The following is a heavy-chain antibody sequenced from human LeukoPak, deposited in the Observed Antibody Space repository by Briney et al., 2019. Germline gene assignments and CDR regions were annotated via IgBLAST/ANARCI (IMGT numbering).Heavy chain of an antibody. J-gene: IGHJ5*02. CDR3: ATRYCSSTSCYSPP. V-gene: IGHV4-34*01. CDR2: INHSGST. CDR1: GGSFSGYY. Sequence: SETLSLTCAVYGGSFSGYYWSWIRQPPGKGLEWIGEINHSGSTNYNPSLKSRVTISVDTSKNQFSLKLSSVSAADTAVYYCATRYCSSTSCYSPPWGQGTLVTVSS. D-gene: IGHD2-2*01.